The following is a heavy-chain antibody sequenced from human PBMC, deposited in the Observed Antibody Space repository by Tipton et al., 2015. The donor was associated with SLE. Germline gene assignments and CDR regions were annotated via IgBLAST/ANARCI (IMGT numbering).Heavy chain of an antibody. CDR1: GASISSSY. CDR3: AGGDAGYCSGWYPGDFDY. D-gene: IGHD6-19*01. J-gene: IGHJ4*02. CDR2: IYYSGST. Sequence: TLSLTCTVSGASISSSYWSWIRQPPGKGLEWIGYIYYSGSTNYNPSLKSRVTISVDTSKNLFSLKLSSVTAADTAVYYCAGGDAGYCSGWYPGDFDYWGQGTRVTGSS. V-gene: IGHV4-59*08.